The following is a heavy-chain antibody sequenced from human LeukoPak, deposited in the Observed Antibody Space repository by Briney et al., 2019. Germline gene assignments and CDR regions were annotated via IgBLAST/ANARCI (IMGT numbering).Heavy chain of an antibody. D-gene: IGHD3-9*01. J-gene: IGHJ6*04. CDR1: GYTFTSYD. Sequence: ASVKVSCKASGYTFTSYDINWVRQATGQGLEWMGWMNPNSGNTGYAQKFQGRVTMTRNTSISTAYMELSSLRSEDTAVYYCARERPSYDILTGRDYYYGMDVWGKGTTVTVSS. CDR2: MNPNSGNT. CDR3: ARERPSYDILTGRDYYYGMDV. V-gene: IGHV1-8*01.